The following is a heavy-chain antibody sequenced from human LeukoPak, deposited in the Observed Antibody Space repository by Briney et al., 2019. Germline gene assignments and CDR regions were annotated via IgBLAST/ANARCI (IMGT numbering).Heavy chain of an antibody. CDR1: GFTFNNYN. CDR2: ISDSSSYI. Sequence: PGGPLRLSCAASGFTFNNYNMNWVRQAPGKGLEWVSSISDSSSYIYYADSVRGRFTISRDNAKNSLYLQMNSLRAEDTAMYYCARADLSGSYFHPHFLDYWGQGTLVTVSS. V-gene: IGHV3-21*01. J-gene: IGHJ4*02. D-gene: IGHD1-26*01. CDR3: ARADLSGSYFHPHFLDY.